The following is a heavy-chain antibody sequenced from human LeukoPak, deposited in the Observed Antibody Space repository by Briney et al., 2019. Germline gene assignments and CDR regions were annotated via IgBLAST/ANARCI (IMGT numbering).Heavy chain of an antibody. CDR3: ARDPALVVKIVATCRGYFDY. D-gene: IGHD2-15*01. J-gene: IGHJ4*02. CDR2: INWNGGAT. CDR1: GFSFDDYG. V-gene: IGHV3-20*04. Sequence: GGSLRLSCAASGFSFDDYGMSWVRQVPGKGLEWVAGINWNGGATGYADSVKGRFTISRDNAKTSLYLQMNSLRADDTAFYYCARDPALVVKIVATCRGYFDYWGQGILVTVSS.